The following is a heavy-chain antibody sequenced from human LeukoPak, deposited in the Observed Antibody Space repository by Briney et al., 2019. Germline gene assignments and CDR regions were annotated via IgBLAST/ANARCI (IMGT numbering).Heavy chain of an antibody. CDR2: SNAGNGNT. D-gene: IGHD3-3*01. J-gene: IGHJ4*02. Sequence: ASVKVSCKASGYTFTSYAMHWVRQAPGQRLEWMGWSNAGNGNTKYSQEFQGRVTITRDTSASTAYMELSSLRSEDTAVYDCARGRYDFWSGYFDYWGQGTLVTVSS. CDR3: ARGRYDFWSGYFDY. CDR1: GYTFTSYA. V-gene: IGHV1-3*02.